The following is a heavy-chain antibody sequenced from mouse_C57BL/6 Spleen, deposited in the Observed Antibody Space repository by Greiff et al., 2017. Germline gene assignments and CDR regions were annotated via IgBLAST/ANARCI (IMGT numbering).Heavy chain of an antibody. CDR3: ASPDGYYEYYYAMDY. Sequence: EVKLMESGGDLVKPGGSLKLSCAASGFTFSSYGMSWVRQTPDKRLEWVATISSGGSYTYYPDSVKGRFTISRDNAKNTLYLQMSSLKSEDTAMYYCASPDGYYEYYYAMDYWGQGTSVTVSS. CDR2: ISSGGSYT. CDR1: GFTFSSYG. D-gene: IGHD2-3*01. V-gene: IGHV5-6*01. J-gene: IGHJ4*01.